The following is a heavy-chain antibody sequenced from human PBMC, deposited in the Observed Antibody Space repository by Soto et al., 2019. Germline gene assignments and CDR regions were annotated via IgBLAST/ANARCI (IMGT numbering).Heavy chain of an antibody. CDR2: INAGNGNT. CDR3: ERTIVRGDILAVGY. CDR1: GYTFTSYA. J-gene: IGHJ4*02. V-gene: IGHV1-3*01. D-gene: IGHD3-10*01. Sequence: QVQLVQSGAEVQKPGASVKVSCKASGYTFTSYAMHWVRQAPGQRLEWMGSINAGNGNTKYSQKFQGRVTITRDTSASTAYMELSSLRSEDTAVYYCERTIVRGDILAVGYWGQGTLVTVSS.